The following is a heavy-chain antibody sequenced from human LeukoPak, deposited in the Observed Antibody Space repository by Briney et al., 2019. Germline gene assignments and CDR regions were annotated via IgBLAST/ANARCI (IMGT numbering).Heavy chain of an antibody. CDR2: IYYSGST. Sequence: SETLSLTCTVSGGSISSYYWSWIRQPPGKGLEWIGYIYYSGSTDYNPSLKSRVTISVDTSKNQFSLKLSSVTAADTAVYCCAASYCGGDCYFPEWFDPWGQGTLVTVSS. D-gene: IGHD2-21*02. V-gene: IGHV4-59*08. CDR1: GGSISSYY. CDR3: AASYCGGDCYFPEWFDP. J-gene: IGHJ5*02.